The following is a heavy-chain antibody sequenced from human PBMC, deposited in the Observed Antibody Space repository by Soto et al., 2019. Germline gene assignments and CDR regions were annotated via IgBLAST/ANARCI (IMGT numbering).Heavy chain of an antibody. D-gene: IGHD6-13*01. Sequence: EVQLLESGGGLVQPGGSLRLSCAASRFTFSRYAMSWVRQAPGKGLEWVSTLSGSGLSTHYADSVKGRFTISRENSMNTLYLQMNSLKVEDTAVYFCAKGTAASGTSGFDYWGLGTLVTVSS. J-gene: IGHJ4*02. CDR1: RFTFSRYA. CDR3: AKGTAASGTSGFDY. CDR2: LSGSGLST. V-gene: IGHV3-23*01.